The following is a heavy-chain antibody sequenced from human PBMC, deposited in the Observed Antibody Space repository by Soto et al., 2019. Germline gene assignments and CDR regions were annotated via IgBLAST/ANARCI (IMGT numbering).Heavy chain of an antibody. CDR3: ARSDGRY. CDR1: GGSISSYY. J-gene: IGHJ4*02. Sequence: QVQLQESGPGLVKPSETLSLTCTVSGGSISSYYWSWIRQPPGTGLEWSGYIYYSGSTNYNPSLKSRVTISVDTSKNQFSLKLSSVTAADTAVYYCARSDGRYWGQGTLVTVSS. V-gene: IGHV4-59*01. CDR2: IYYSGST.